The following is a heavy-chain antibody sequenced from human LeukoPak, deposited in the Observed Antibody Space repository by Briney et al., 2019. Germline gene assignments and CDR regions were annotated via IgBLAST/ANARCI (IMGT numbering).Heavy chain of an antibody. Sequence: GGSLRLSCAASGFTFSSYSMNWVRQAPGKGLEWVSSISSSSSYIYYADSVKGRFTIFRDNAKNSLYLQMNSLRAEDTAVYYCARDRRQGFGKLLAYGMDVWGQGTTVTVSS. CDR1: GFTFSSYS. V-gene: IGHV3-21*01. D-gene: IGHD3-10*01. J-gene: IGHJ6*02. CDR2: ISSSSSYI. CDR3: ARDRRQGFGKLLAYGMDV.